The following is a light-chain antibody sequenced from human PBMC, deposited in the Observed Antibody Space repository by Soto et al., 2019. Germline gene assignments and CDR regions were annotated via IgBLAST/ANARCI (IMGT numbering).Light chain of an antibody. V-gene: IGLV1-51*01. CDR3: GTWDSSLSAGV. Sequence: SVLTQPPSVSAAPGQKVTISCSGSSSNIGNNYVSWYQQLPGTAPKLLIYDNNKRPSGIPDRFSGSKSGTSATLGITGLQTGDEADYYCGTWDSSLSAGVFGGWTKLTVL. CDR1: SSNIGNNY. CDR2: DNN. J-gene: IGLJ2*01.